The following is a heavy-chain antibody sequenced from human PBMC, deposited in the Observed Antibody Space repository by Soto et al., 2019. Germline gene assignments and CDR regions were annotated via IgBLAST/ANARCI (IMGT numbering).Heavy chain of an antibody. D-gene: IGHD6-13*01. V-gene: IGHV1-69*02. CDR2: IIPILGIA. J-gene: IGHJ4*02. CDR3: ARGSGYSSSWYPY. CDR1: GGTFSSYT. Sequence: SVKVSCKASGGTFSSYTISWVRQAPGQGLEWMGRIIPILGIANYAQKLQGRVTMTTDTSTSTAYMELRSLRSDDTAVYYCARGSGYSSSWYPYWGQGTQVTVSS.